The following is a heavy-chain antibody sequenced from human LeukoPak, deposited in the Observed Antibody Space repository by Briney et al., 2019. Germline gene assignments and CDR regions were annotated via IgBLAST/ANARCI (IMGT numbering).Heavy chain of an antibody. D-gene: IGHD3-10*01. CDR3: ARGYGAGSRGYYFDY. CDR2: INHSGST. CDR1: GGSFSGYY. V-gene: IGHV4-34*01. Sequence: SETLSLTCAVYGGSFSGYYWSWIRQPPGKGLEWIGEINHSGSTNYNPSTKTRGTISLDTSKNQSSLKLSSVTAADAAVYYCARGYGAGSRGYYFDYCGQGTLVTVSS. J-gene: IGHJ4*02.